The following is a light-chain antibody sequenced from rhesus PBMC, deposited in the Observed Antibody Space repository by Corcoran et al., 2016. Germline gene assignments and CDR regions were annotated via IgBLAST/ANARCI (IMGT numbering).Light chain of an antibody. CDR1: EIVDNY. J-gene: IGKJ4*01. CDR3: QHSYGIPLT. V-gene: IGKV1-74*01. Sequence: DIQMTQSPSSLSASVGDRVTISCRTSEIVDNYLHWYQQKPGKAPRLLIYKASTLQSGVPSRFSGSGSGRVVPLTISSVQPEDFATYYCQHSYGIPLTFGGGTKVDLK. CDR2: KAS.